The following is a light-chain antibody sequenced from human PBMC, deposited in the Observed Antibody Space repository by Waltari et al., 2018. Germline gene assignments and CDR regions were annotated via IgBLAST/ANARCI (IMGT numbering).Light chain of an antibody. CDR2: GAS. CDR3: QQYNNWPLT. J-gene: IGKJ4*01. CDR1: QSVINN. Sequence: EIVMTQSPATLSVSPGERATLSCRASQSVINNLAWYQQKPGQAPRLLIYGASTRATGIPARFSGSGSGTQFTLTISSLQSEDFAIYYCQQYNNWPLTFGGGNKVEIK. V-gene: IGKV3-15*01.